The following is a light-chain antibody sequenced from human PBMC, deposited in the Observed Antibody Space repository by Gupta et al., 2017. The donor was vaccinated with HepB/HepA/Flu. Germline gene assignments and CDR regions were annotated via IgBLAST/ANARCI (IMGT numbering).Light chain of an antibody. V-gene: IGLV3-19*01. CDR3: NSRDSSGNHRGV. Sequence: SSELTQDPAVSVALGQTVRITCQGDSLRSYYASWYQQKPGPAPVLVIYGKNNRPSGIPDRFSGSSSGSTASLTITGAQAEDEADYYCNSRDSSGNHRGVFGGGTKLTVL. J-gene: IGLJ3*02. CDR1: SLRSYY. CDR2: GKN.